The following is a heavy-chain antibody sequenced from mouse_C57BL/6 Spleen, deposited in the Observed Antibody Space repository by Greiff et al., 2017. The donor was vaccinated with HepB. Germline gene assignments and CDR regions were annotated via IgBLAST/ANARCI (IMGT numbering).Heavy chain of an antibody. CDR1: GYTFTSYW. Sequence: VQLQQSGAELVRPGTSVKLSCKASGYTFTSYWMHWVKQRPGQGLEWIGVIDPSDSYTNYNQKFKGKATLTVDTSSSTAYMQLSSLTSEDSAVYYWARRGSYYGSSPGYFDVWGTGTTVTVSS. CDR3: ARRGSYYGSSPGYFDV. D-gene: IGHD1-1*01. CDR2: IDPSDSYT. J-gene: IGHJ1*03. V-gene: IGHV1-59*01.